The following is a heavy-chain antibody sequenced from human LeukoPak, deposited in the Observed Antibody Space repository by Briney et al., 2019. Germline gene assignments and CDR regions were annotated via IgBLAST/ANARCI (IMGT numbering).Heavy chain of an antibody. CDR1: GYNFTSYG. Sequence: ASVKVSCKASGYNFTSYGISWVRQAPAQGLEWMGWISAYNGNTNYAQKLQDRGTMTTDTSTSTAYVELRSLRSGDTAVYSCARNTWFGELEKFDYWGQGTLVTVSS. CDR3: ARNTWFGELEKFDY. V-gene: IGHV1-18*04. J-gene: IGHJ4*02. CDR2: ISAYNGNT. D-gene: IGHD3-10*01.